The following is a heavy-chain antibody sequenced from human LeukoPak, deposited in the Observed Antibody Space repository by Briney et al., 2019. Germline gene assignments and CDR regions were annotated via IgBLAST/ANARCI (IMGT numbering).Heavy chain of an antibody. CDR2: ISSSSSYI. J-gene: IGHJ4*02. CDR1: GFTFSSYS. CDR3: AKARAGDITAAFNY. Sequence: GGSLRLSCAASGFTFSSYSMNWVRQAPGKGLEWVSSISSSSSYIYYADSVKGRFTISRDNAKNSLYLQMNSLRAEDTAVYYCAKARAGDITAAFNYWGQGTLVTVSS. D-gene: IGHD6-13*01. V-gene: IGHV3-21*01.